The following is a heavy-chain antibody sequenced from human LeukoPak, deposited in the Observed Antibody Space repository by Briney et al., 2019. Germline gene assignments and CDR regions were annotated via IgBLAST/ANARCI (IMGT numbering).Heavy chain of an antibody. Sequence: GGSLRLSCAASGFTFSSYGMHWVRQAPGKGLEWVAVIWYDGSNKYYADSVKGRFTISRDNSKNTLYLQMNSLRAEDTAVYYCAGGSYSSGWYSDYWGQGTLVTVSS. CDR3: AGGSYSSGWYSDY. J-gene: IGHJ4*02. V-gene: IGHV3-33*01. D-gene: IGHD6-19*01. CDR1: GFTFSSYG. CDR2: IWYDGSNK.